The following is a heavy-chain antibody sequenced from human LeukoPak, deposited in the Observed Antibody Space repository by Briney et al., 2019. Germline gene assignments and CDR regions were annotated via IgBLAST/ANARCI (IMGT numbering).Heavy chain of an antibody. J-gene: IGHJ4*02. CDR1: GFTFSSYA. Sequence: GGSLRLSCAASGFTFSSYAMSWVRQAPGKGLEWVSSIVGSGGSTYYADSVKGRFTISRDNSKNTLYLQMNSLRAEDTAVYYCAKENIVVVPAAHFDYWGQGTLVTVSS. D-gene: IGHD2-2*01. CDR3: AKENIVVVPAAHFDY. V-gene: IGHV3-23*01. CDR2: IVGSGGST.